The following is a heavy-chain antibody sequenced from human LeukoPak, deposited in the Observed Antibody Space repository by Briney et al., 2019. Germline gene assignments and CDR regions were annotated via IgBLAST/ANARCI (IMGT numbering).Heavy chain of an antibody. CDR2: IYYSGST. CDR3: ARADHLTGYYLDY. J-gene: IGHJ4*02. Sequence: SETLSLTCTVSGGSISSYYWSRIRQPPGKGLEWIGYIYYSGSTNYNPSLKSRVTISVDTSKNQFSLKLSSVTAADTAVYYCARADHLTGYYLDYWGQGTLVTVSS. V-gene: IGHV4-59*01. CDR1: GGSISSYY. D-gene: IGHD3-9*01.